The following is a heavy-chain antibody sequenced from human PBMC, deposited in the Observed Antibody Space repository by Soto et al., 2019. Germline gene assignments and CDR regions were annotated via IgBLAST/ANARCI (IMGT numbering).Heavy chain of an antibody. CDR3: TKESSGWYYFDY. CDR1: GFTFSSYG. Sequence: QVQLVESGGGVVQPGRSLRLSCAASGFTFSSYGMHWVRQAPGKGLEWVAVISYDGSNKYYADSVKGRFTISRDNSKNTLYLQMNSLRAEDTAAYYCTKESSGWYYFDYWGQGTLVTVSS. V-gene: IGHV3-30*18. CDR2: ISYDGSNK. D-gene: IGHD6-19*01. J-gene: IGHJ4*02.